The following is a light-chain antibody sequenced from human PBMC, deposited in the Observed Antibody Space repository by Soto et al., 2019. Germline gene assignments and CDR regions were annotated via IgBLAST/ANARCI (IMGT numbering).Light chain of an antibody. J-gene: IGKJ3*01. CDR2: DAS. CDR1: QSISSW. CDR3: QQYNSYPFT. Sequence: DIQMTQSPSTLSASVGDRLTITCRASQSISSWLAWYQQKPGKAPQLLIYDASSLESGVPSRFSGSGSGTEFTLTISSLQPDDFATYYCQQYNSYPFTFGPGTKVDIK. V-gene: IGKV1-5*01.